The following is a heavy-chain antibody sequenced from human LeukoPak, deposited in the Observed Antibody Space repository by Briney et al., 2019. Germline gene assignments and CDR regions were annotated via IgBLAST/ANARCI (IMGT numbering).Heavy chain of an antibody. CDR3: ASTPTGVVVTATSWYYLDY. Sequence: PSETLSLTCAVYGGSFSGYYWSWIRQPPGKGLEWIGEINHSGSTNYNPSLKSRVTISVDTSKNQFSLKLSSVTAADTAVYYCASTPTGVVVTATSWYYLDYWGQGTLVTVSS. CDR2: INHSGST. CDR1: GGSFSGYY. J-gene: IGHJ4*02. D-gene: IGHD2-21*02. V-gene: IGHV4-34*01.